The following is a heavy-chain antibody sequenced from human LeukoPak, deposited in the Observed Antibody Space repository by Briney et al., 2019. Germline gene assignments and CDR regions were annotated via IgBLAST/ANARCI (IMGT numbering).Heavy chain of an antibody. CDR2: ISSCSSYI. D-gene: IGHD3-22*01. V-gene: IGHV3-21*01. J-gene: IGHJ3*02. Sequence: GGSLRLSCAASGFTFSSYSMNWVRQAPGKGLEWVSSISSCSSYIYYADSVKGRFTISRDNAKNSLYLQMNGLRAEDTAVYYCARDSKYYYDSSGGDAFDIWGQGTMVTVSS. CDR1: GFTFSSYS. CDR3: ARDSKYYYDSSGGDAFDI.